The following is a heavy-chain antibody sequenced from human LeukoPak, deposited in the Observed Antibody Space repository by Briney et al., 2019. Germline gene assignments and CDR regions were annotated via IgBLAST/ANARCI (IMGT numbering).Heavy chain of an antibody. CDR3: ARQSTYSSSWPNWFDP. D-gene: IGHD6-13*01. CDR2: IYPGDSDT. V-gene: IGHV5-51*01. J-gene: IGHJ5*02. CDR1: GYSFTSYW. Sequence: GESLKISCKGSGYSFTSYWIGWVRQMPGKGLEWMGIIYPGDSDTRYSPSFQGQVTISADKSISTAYLQWSSLKASDTAMYYCARQSTYSSSWPNWFDPWGQGTLVTVSS.